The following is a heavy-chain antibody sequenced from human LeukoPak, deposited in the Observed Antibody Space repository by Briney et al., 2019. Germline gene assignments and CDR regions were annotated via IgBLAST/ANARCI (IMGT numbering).Heavy chain of an antibody. CDR3: AVQRGYCSSTSCYTGAFDI. J-gene: IGHJ3*02. V-gene: IGHV1-18*01. D-gene: IGHD2-2*02. CDR2: ISAYNGNT. Sequence: ASVKVSCKASGYTFTSYGISWVRQAPGQGLEWMGWISAYNGNTNYAQKLQGRVTMTTDTSTSTAYMELRSLRSDDTAVYYCAVQRGYCSSTSCYTGAFDIWGQGTMVTVSS. CDR1: GYTFTSYG.